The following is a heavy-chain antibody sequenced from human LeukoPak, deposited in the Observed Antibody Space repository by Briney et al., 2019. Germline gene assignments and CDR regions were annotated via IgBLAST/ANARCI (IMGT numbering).Heavy chain of an antibody. D-gene: IGHD1-26*01. V-gene: IGHV3-23*01. CDR2: ISGSGGRI. CDR1: VFTVSSND. J-gene: IGHJ4*02. CDR3: ATSKYSGSY. Sequence: GGSLRLSCAASVFTVSSNDMSWVRQAPGKGLEWVSAISGSGGRIYYGASVKGRFTISRDNSKNTLNLQMNSLRAEDTAVYYCATSKYSGSYWGQGTLVTVSS.